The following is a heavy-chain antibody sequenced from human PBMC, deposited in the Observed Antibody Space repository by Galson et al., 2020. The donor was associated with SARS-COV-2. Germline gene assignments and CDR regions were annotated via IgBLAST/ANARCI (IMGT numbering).Heavy chain of an antibody. J-gene: IGHJ6*02. CDR2: ISSSSSTI. D-gene: IGHD3-10*01. Sequence: PGGSLRLSCAASGFTFSSYSMNWVRQAPGKGLEWVSYISSSSSTIYYADSVKGRFTISRDNAKNSLYLQMNSLRAEDTAVYYCASPLLTMVRGGRYYYYGMDVWGQGTTVTVSS. CDR3: ASPLLTMVRGGRYYYYGMDV. CDR1: GFTFSSYS. V-gene: IGHV3-48*01.